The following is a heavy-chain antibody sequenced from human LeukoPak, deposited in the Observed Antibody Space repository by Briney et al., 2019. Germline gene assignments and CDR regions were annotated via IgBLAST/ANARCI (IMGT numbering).Heavy chain of an antibody. D-gene: IGHD5-12*01. Sequence: GESLKISCKGSGYSFTSYWISWVRQMPGKGLEWMGRIDPSDSYTNYSPSFQGHVTIPADKSISTAYLQWSSLKASDTAMYYCARLVDIVATREDYWGQGTLVTVSS. CDR3: ARLVDIVATREDY. CDR1: GYSFTSYW. CDR2: IDPSDSYT. V-gene: IGHV5-10-1*01. J-gene: IGHJ4*02.